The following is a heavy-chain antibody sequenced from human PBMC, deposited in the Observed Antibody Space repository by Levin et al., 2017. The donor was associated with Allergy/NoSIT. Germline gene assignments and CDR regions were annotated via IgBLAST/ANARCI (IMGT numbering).Heavy chain of an antibody. CDR2: IWYDGSNK. CDR1: GFTFSSYG. CDR3: ARVDPHSSGWYPYYYYYGMDV. D-gene: IGHD6-19*01. J-gene: IGHJ6*02. Sequence: GESLKISCAASGFTFSSYGMHWVRQAPGKGLEWVAVIWYDGSNKYYADSVKGRFTISRDNSKNTLYLQMNSLRAEDTAVYYCARVDPHSSGWYPYYYYYGMDVWGQGTTVTVSS. V-gene: IGHV3-33*01.